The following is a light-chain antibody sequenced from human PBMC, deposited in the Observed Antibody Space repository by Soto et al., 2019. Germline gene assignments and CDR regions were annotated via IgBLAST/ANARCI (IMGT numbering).Light chain of an antibody. CDR2: GTS. V-gene: IGKV3-20*01. J-gene: IGKJ3*01. Sequence: EIVWTQSPGTLSLSPGERATLSCRASQSISSSYLAWYQQKPGQAPRHLIYGTSSRATGIPDRFSGNGSGTDFTLTISRLEPEDFAVYYCHQYGGSPPVTFGPRTKVDIK. CDR1: QSISSSY. CDR3: HQYGGSPPVT.